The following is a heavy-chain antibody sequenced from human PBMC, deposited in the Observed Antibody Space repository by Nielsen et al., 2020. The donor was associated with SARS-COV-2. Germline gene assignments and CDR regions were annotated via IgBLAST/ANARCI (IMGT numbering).Heavy chain of an antibody. CDR3: TRVNPISDSWFDAFDI. CDR2: IYSGGST. Sequence: WIRQPPGKGLEWVSVIYSGGSTYYADSVKGRFTISRHNSKNTLYLQMNSLRAEDTAVYFCTRVNPISDSWFDAFDIWGQGTMVTVSS. D-gene: IGHD6-13*01. J-gene: IGHJ3*02. V-gene: IGHV3-53*01.